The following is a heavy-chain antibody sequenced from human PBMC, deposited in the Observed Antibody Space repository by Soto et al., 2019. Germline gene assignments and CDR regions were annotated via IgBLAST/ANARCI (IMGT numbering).Heavy chain of an antibody. CDR1: GTSVNSGIYH. CDR2: IYDTGSA. J-gene: IGHJ6*02. D-gene: IGHD5-18*01. Sequence: SETLSLTCTASGTSVNSGIYHWSWIRQPPGKGMEWIGYIYDTGSANYNPSLKSRVTISVDTSENQFSLKLTSVTAADTAVYYCARALVDISMVYYYGLDVWGQGTTVTVSS. V-gene: IGHV4-61*01. CDR3: ARALVDISMVYYYGLDV.